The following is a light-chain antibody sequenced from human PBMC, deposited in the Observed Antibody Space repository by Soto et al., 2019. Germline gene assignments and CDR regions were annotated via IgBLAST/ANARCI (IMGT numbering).Light chain of an antibody. Sequence: DIQMTQSPSTLSASVGDRVTVTCRASQSVSSALAWYQQKPGKAPKLLMYKASSLESGVPSKFSGSGSGAEFTLTISSLQPDDSATYYCQVYDSNSVAFGQGTKVDNK. J-gene: IGKJ2*01. CDR3: QVYDSNSVA. CDR1: QSVSSA. V-gene: IGKV1-5*03. CDR2: KAS.